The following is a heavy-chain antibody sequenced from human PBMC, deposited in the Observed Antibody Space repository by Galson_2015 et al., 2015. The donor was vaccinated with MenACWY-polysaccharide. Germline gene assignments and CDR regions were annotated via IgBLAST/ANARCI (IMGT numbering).Heavy chain of an antibody. CDR1: GGTFNSYN. CDR2: IIPILGNP. CDR3: ARDKGILQLDVFDI. D-gene: IGHD4-11*01. V-gene: IGHV1-69*08. J-gene: IGHJ3*02. Sequence: SVKVSCKASGGTFNSYNIYWVGQAPGQGLEWMGRIIPILGNPNYAQKFQGRVTITADKSSNTVYMELSSLRSEDTAIYYCARDKGILQLDVFDIWGQGTLVTVSS.